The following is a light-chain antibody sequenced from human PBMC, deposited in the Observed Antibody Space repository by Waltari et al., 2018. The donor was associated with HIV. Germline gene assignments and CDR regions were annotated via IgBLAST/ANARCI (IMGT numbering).Light chain of an antibody. V-gene: IGKV3-15*01. CDR1: QSISGN. Sequence: EIVMTQSPALLSVSPGERATLSCRASQSISGNLAWYQQRPGQAPRLLIYDASARATGVPARFSGSGSGTDFILTISSLHSEDFAVYYCQQYSEWPPFTFGQGSRLEIK. CDR2: DAS. CDR3: QQYSEWPPFT. J-gene: IGKJ2*01.